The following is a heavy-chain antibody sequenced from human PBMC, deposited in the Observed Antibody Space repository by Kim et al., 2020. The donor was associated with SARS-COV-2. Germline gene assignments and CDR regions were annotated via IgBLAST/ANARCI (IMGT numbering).Heavy chain of an antibody. CDR2: FDPEDGET. D-gene: IGHD1-26*01. V-gene: IGHV1-24*01. J-gene: IGHJ4*02. Sequence: ASVKVSCKVSGYTLTELSMHWVRQAPGKGLEWMGGFDPEDGETIYAQKFQGRVTMTEDTSTDTAYMELSSLRSEDTAVYYCATAGMGATTLIFDYWGQGTLVTVSS. CDR1: GYTLTELS. CDR3: ATAGMGATTLIFDY.